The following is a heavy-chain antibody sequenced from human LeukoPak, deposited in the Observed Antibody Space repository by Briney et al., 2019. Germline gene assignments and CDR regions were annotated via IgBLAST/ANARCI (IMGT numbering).Heavy chain of an antibody. Sequence: PGGSLRLSCAASGLTFTNAWMNWVRQSPGKGLEWVGRVKSKSDGGTTDYSSHASGRFTISREDPKRTSYLHMNSLQAEDTAVYYCATCDGWGHTFDYWGQGALVTVSS. D-gene: IGHD3-16*01. V-gene: IGHV3-15*05. CDR1: GLTFTNAW. CDR3: ATCDGWGHTFDY. CDR2: VKSKSDGGTT. J-gene: IGHJ4*02.